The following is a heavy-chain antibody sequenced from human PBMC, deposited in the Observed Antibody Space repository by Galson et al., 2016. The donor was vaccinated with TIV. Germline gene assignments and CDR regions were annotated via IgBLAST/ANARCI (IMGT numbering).Heavy chain of an antibody. Sequence: PALVKPTPTLTLTCTFSGFSLTTSGMCVSWIRQPPGKALEWLARIDWDDDKYYSTSLRTRLTISKGTSKNQVVLTMTNMDTVDTATYYCARRGPRGDTDYWGQGTFVTVSS. CDR3: ARRGPRGDTDY. V-gene: IGHV2-70*11. J-gene: IGHJ4*02. CDR2: IDWDDDK. CDR1: GFSLTTSGMC.